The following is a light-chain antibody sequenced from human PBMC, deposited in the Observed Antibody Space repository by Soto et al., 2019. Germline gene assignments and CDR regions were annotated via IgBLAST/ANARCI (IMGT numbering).Light chain of an antibody. CDR2: DAS. J-gene: IGKJ5*01. V-gene: IGKV3-11*01. CDR1: QSVSSS. CDR3: QQRGVWPPIT. Sequence: EIVLTQSPATLSLSPGERATLSCVASQSVSSSLAWYQQKPGQAPRLLIYDASNRATGIPARFSGSGSGTDFTLTISSLEPEDFAVYYCQQRGVWPPITFGQGTRLEIK.